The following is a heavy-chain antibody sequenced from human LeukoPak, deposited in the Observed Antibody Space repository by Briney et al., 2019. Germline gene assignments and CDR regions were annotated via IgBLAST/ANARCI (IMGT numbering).Heavy chain of an antibody. CDR2: IYYSGST. V-gene: IGHV4-39*01. CDR1: GGSISSSSYY. D-gene: IGHD6-19*01. J-gene: IGHJ4*02. Sequence: PSETLSLTCTVSGGSISSSSYYWGWIRQPPGKGLEWIGTIYYSGSTYYNPSLKSRVTISVDTSKSQFSLKLSSVTAADTAVYYCARHVSGWYYFHYWGQGTLVTVSS. CDR3: ARHVSGWYYFHY.